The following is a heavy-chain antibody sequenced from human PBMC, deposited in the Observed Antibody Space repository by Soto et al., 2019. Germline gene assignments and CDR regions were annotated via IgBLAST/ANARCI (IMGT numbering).Heavy chain of an antibody. Sequence: ASVKVSCKASGYTFTSYYMHWVRQAPGQGLEWMGIINPSGGSTSYAQKFQGRVTMTRDTSTSTVYMELSSLRSEDTAVYYCARLSSGVVPAAIIRTPDFDYWGQGTLVTVSS. CDR3: ARLSSGVVPAAIIRTPDFDY. CDR2: INPSGGST. V-gene: IGHV1-46*03. CDR1: GYTFTSYY. J-gene: IGHJ4*02. D-gene: IGHD2-2*01.